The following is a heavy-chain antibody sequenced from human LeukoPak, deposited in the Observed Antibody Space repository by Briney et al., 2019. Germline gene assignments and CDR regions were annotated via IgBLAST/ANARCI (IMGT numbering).Heavy chain of an antibody. J-gene: IGHJ5*02. CDR3: ARGKRTFDP. CDR1: GSTITGSY. V-gene: IGHV3-11*01. CDR2: ISSSSTSR. Sequence: GGSLRLSCAASGSTITGSYMSWIRQAPGKGPEWVSYISSSSTSRYYANSVKGRFTISRDNTNNSPFLDMTGLRGEDTAFYYCARGKRTFDPWGQGTLVTVSS.